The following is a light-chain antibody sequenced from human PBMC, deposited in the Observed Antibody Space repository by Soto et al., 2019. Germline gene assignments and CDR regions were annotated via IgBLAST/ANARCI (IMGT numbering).Light chain of an antibody. J-gene: IGKJ1*01. CDR3: QQSHTWT. CDR2: AAS. Sequence: DIQMTQSPSSLSASVGDRVTITCRASQTISSYLNWYQQKPGNAPKVLISAASSLRSGVPSRFSGSGSGTDFTLTISSLQPEDFATYYCQQSHTWTFGQGTKVELK. CDR1: QTISSY. V-gene: IGKV1-39*01.